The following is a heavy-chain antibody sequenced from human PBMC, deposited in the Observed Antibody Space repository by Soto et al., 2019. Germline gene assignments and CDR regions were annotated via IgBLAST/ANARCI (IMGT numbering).Heavy chain of an antibody. CDR2: VWYDGSNQ. D-gene: IGHD2-8*01. V-gene: IGHV3-33*08. CDR3: ARDGEPYGTSSDGLDV. J-gene: IGHJ6*02. CDR1: GFNFRSYG. Sequence: GASLRLSXVASGFNFRSYGMHWVRQAPGKGLEWVADVWYDGSNQFYAESVKGRFTISRDNSKNTLYLEMTRLRAEDTAVYYCARDGEPYGTSSDGLDVWGQGTTVTVSS.